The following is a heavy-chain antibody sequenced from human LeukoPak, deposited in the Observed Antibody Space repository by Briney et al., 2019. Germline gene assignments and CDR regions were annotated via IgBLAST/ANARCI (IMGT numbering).Heavy chain of an antibody. CDR1: GGSFSGYY. CDR2: INHSGST. J-gene: IGHJ5*02. CDR3: ARGRLKYYYGSGSYQEIVFRWFDP. D-gene: IGHD3-10*01. Sequence: SETLSLSCAVYGGSFSGYYWSWIRQPPGKGLEWIGEINHSGSTNYNPSLKSRVTISVDTSKNQFSLKLSSVTAADTAVYYCARGRLKYYYGSGSYQEIVFRWFDPWGQGTLVTVSS. V-gene: IGHV4-34*01.